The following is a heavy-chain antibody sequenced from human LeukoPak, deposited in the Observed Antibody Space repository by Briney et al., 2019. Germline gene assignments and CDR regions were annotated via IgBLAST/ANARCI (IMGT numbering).Heavy chain of an antibody. CDR3: AKEYAGSHYYYYYMDV. CDR1: GFTFSSYS. V-gene: IGHV3-48*04. CDR2: VTYNGATM. Sequence: PGGSLRLSCAASGFTFSSYSMNWVRQAPGKGLEWISYVTYNGATMYYADSVKGRFTASRDNGKNSLYLQMNSLRAEDTAVYYCAKEYAGSHYYYYYMDVWGKGTTVTVSS. J-gene: IGHJ6*03.